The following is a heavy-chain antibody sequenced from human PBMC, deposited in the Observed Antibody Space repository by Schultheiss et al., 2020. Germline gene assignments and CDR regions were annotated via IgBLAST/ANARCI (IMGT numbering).Heavy chain of an antibody. CDR2: MNPNSGNT. D-gene: IGHD3-10*01. J-gene: IGHJ5*02. V-gene: IGHV1-8*01. Sequence: ASVKVSCKASGYTFTSYDINWVRQATGQGLEWMGWMNPNSGNTGYAQKFQGRVTMTRNTSISTAYMELSSLRSEDTAVYYCARVLRRSLWFGELSRARYWFDPWGQGTLVTVSS. CDR1: GYTFTSYD. CDR3: ARVLRRSLWFGELSRARYWFDP.